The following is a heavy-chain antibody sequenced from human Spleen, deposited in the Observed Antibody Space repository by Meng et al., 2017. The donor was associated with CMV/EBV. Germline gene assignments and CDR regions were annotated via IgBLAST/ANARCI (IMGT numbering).Heavy chain of an antibody. Sequence: QVQVQESGPGLVKPSETLSLTCTVSGGSISSYYWSWIRQPAGKGLEWIGRIYTSGSTNYNPSLKSRVTMSVDTSKNQFSLKLSSVTAADTAVYYCARETAAVSYNWFDPWGQGTLVTVSS. CDR2: IYTSGST. J-gene: IGHJ5*02. V-gene: IGHV4-4*07. CDR3: ARETAAVSYNWFDP. D-gene: IGHD6-13*01. CDR1: GGSISSYY.